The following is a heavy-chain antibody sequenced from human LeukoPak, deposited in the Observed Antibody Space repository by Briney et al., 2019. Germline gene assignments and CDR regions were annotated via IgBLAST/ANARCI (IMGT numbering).Heavy chain of an antibody. CDR2: IKQDGSEK. CDR1: GFTFSRNW. D-gene: IGHD5-18*01. J-gene: IGHJ4*02. CDR3: ARDRRGYSYGYGY. V-gene: IGHV3-7*01. Sequence: GGSLRLSCTASGFTFSRNWMTWVRQAPGKGLEWVANIKQDGSEKYYVDSVKGRFTISRDNAKNSLYLQMNSLRAEDTAVYYCARDRRGYSYGYGYWGQGTLVTVSS.